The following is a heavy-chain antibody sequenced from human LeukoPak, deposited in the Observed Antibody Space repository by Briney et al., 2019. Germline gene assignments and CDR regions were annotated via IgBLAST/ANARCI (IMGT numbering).Heavy chain of an antibody. CDR2: INPNSGGT. CDR1: GYTFTGYY. J-gene: IGHJ3*02. V-gene: IGHV1-2*02. D-gene: IGHD6-13*01. CDR3: ARVSKQQLARVAFDI. Sequence: ASVKVSCKASGYTFTGYYMHWVRQAPGQGLEWMGWINPNSGGTNYAQKFQGRVTMTRDTSISTAYMELSRLRFDDTAVYYCARVSKQQLARVAFDIWGQGTMVTVSS.